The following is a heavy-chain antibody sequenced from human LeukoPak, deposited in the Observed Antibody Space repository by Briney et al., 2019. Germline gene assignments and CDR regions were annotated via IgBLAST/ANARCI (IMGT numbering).Heavy chain of an antibody. CDR2: IKPKTDGETT. Sequence: GGSLRLSCAASGLTFSNAYMNWVRQAPGKGLEWVGRIKPKTDGETTEYAAPVKDRFSISRDDSKSMMYLQMNSLKTEDTAVYYCARAGGSTVSHSDYWGQGTLVTVSS. J-gene: IGHJ4*02. V-gene: IGHV3-15*07. D-gene: IGHD4-17*01. CDR3: ARAGGSTVSHSDY. CDR1: GLTFSNAY.